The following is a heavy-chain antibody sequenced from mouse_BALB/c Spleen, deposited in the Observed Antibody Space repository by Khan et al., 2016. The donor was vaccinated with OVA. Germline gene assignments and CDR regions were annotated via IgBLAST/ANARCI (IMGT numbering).Heavy chain of an antibody. CDR1: GYTFTSYW. CDR3: ARIKEIVATHFDY. V-gene: IGHV1S81*02. Sequence: QVQLQQSGAELVKAGASVKMSCKASGYTFTSYWMHWVKQRLGQGLEWFAETNPTNGRTYYNEKFKSKATLTGDKSSSTAYMLLSGPTSEDSAVYCYARIKEIVATHFDYWGQGTTLTVSS. D-gene: IGHD1-1*01. J-gene: IGHJ2*01. CDR2: TNPTNGRT.